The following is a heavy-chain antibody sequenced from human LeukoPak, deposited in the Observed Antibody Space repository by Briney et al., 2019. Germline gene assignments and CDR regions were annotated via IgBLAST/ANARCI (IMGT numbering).Heavy chain of an antibody. CDR1: GSSFTSYW. D-gene: IGHD3-22*01. J-gene: IGHJ5*02. CDR3: ARLYYYDSSGLPGDWFDP. V-gene: IGHV5-51*01. Sequence: GESLRISCKGSGSSFTSYWISWVRQMPGKGLEWMGIIYPGDSDTRYSPSFQGQVTISADKSISTAYLQWSSLKASDTAMYYCARLYYYDSSGLPGDWFDPWGQGTLVTVSS. CDR2: IYPGDSDT.